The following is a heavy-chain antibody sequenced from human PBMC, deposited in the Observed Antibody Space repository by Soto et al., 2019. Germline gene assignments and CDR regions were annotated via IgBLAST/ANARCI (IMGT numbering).Heavy chain of an antibody. CDR3: LAFGVFGYYYYGMDV. D-gene: IGHD3-16*01. CDR1: GGSISSGGYS. V-gene: IGHV4-30-2*01. Sequence: SETLSLTCAVSGGSISSGGYSWSWIRQPPGKGLEWIGYIYHSGSTYYNPSLRSRVTISVDRSKNQFSLKLSSVTAADTAVYYCLAFGVFGYYYYGMDVWGQGTTVTVSS. J-gene: IGHJ6*02. CDR2: IYHSGST.